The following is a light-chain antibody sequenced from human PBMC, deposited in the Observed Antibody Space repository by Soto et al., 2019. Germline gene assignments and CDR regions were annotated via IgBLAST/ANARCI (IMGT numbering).Light chain of an antibody. CDR1: QTISSNY. J-gene: IGKJ3*01. Sequence: EIVLTQSPGTLSLSAGERATLSCRASQTISSNYLAWYQQKPGQAPRLLIFGASYRATGIPDRFSGSGSGTDFTLTISRLEPEDFAVYYCQQYGRAPPEFTFGPWTKVDIK. CDR3: QQYGRAPPEFT. V-gene: IGKV3-20*01. CDR2: GAS.